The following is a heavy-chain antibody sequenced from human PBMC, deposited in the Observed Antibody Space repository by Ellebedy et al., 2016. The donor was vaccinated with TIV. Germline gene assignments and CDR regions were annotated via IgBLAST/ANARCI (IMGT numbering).Heavy chain of an antibody. J-gene: IGHJ4*02. CDR1: GYNFTTYG. CDR3: ATDRWSPTLGLPH. Sequence: AASVKVSCKSSGYNFTTYGITWVRQAPGQGLEWMGWISAYSGNTHYADTFHGRVTMTTDTATTTGFMELRSLRSDDTAVYYCATDRWSPTLGLPHWGQGTLVTGSS. CDR2: ISAYSGNT. V-gene: IGHV1-18*04. D-gene: IGHD4-23*01.